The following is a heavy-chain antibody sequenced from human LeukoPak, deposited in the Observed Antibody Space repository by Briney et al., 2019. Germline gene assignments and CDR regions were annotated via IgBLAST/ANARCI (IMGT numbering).Heavy chain of an antibody. CDR2: ISSSSSYI. V-gene: IGHV3-21*01. Sequence: PGGSLRLSCAASGFTFDDYAMHWVRQAPGKGLEWVSSISSSSSYIYYADSVKGRFTISRDNAKNSLYLQMNSLRAEDTAVYYCARDQNSGSYSQGAFDIWGQGTMVTVSS. J-gene: IGHJ3*02. CDR1: GFTFDDYA. D-gene: IGHD1-26*01. CDR3: ARDQNSGSYSQGAFDI.